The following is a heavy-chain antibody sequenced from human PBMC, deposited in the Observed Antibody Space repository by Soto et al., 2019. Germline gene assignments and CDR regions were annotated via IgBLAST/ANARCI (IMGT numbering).Heavy chain of an antibody. V-gene: IGHV1-2*02. J-gene: IGHJ4*02. CDR3: ARDTAMVPFDY. Sequence: ASVKVSCKAPADTFTSYYMHWVRQAPGQGLEWMGWINPNSGGTNYAQKFQGRVTMTRDTSISTAYMELSRLRSDDTAVHYCARDTAMVPFDYWGQGTLVTVSS. CDR1: ADTFTSYY. CDR2: INPNSGGT. D-gene: IGHD5-18*01.